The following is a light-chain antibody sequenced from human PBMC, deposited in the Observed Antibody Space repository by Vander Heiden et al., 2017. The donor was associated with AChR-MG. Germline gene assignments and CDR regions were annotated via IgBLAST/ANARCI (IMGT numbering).Light chain of an antibody. Sequence: DIQMTQSPSSLSASVGDRVTITCRASQSISSYLNWYQQKPGKAPKFLIYAASSLQSGVPSRFSGSGSGTDFTLTISSLQPEDFATYYCQQCYSTPGTFGQGTKVEIK. CDR1: QSISSY. V-gene: IGKV1-39*01. CDR2: AAS. CDR3: QQCYSTPGT. J-gene: IGKJ1*01.